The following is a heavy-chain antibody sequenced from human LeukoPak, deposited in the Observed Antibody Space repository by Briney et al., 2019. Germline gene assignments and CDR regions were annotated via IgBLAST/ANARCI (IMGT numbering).Heavy chain of an antibody. CDR1: GGSISSSNW. CDR3: ARDLGIAVAGTDAFDI. Sequence: SETLSLTCAVSGGSISSSNWWSWVRQPPGKGLEWIGEIYHSGSTNYNPSLKSRVTISVDKSKNQFSLKLSSVTAADTAVYYCARDLGIAVAGTDAFDIWGQGTMVTVSS. J-gene: IGHJ3*02. CDR2: IYHSGST. V-gene: IGHV4-4*02. D-gene: IGHD6-19*01.